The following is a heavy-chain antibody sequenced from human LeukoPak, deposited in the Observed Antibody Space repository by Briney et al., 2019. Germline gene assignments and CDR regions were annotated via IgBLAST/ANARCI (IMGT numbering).Heavy chain of an antibody. CDR1: GHTFTSYA. D-gene: IGHD3-3*01. CDR2: INTNTGNP. Sequence: ASVKVSCKASGHTFTSYAMNWVRQAPGQGLEWMGWINTNTGNPTYAQGFTGRFVFSLATSVSTAYLQISSLKAEDTAVYYCARGGADLRFLEWLLRYNWFDPWGQGTLVTVSS. V-gene: IGHV7-4-1*02. J-gene: IGHJ5*02. CDR3: ARGGADLRFLEWLLRYNWFDP.